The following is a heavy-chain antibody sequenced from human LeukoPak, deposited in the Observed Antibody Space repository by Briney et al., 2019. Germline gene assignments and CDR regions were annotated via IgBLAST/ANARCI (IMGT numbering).Heavy chain of an antibody. V-gene: IGHV3-23*01. CDR1: GFTFTDYA. D-gene: IGHD2-15*01. CDR3: AKQLGYCSDGSCYFPY. CDR2: ISNNGGYT. J-gene: IGHJ4*02. Sequence: GGSLRLSCAASGFTFTDYAIHWVRQAPGKGLEWVPAISNNGGYTYYADSVQGRFTISRDNSKSTLCLQMNSLRAEDTAVYYCAKQLGYCSDGSCYFPYWGQGTLVTVSS.